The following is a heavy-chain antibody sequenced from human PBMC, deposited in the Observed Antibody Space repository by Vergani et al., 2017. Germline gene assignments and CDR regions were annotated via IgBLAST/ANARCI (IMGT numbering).Heavy chain of an antibody. D-gene: IGHD2-2*02. V-gene: IGHV4-31*03. CDR3: ARGRYRRQRNYYYYMDV. J-gene: IGHJ6*03. CDR1: GGSISSGGYY. Sequence: QVQLQESGPGLVKPSQTLSLTCTVSGGSISSGGYYWSWIRQPPGKGLEWIGYIYYSGSTYYNPSLKSRVTISVDTSKNQFSLKLSSVTAADTAVYYCARGRYRRQRNYYYYMDVWGKGTTVTVSS. CDR2: IYYSGST.